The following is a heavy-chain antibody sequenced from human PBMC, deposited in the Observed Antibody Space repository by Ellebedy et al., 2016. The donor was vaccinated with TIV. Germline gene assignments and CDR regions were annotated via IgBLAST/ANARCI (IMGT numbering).Heavy chain of an antibody. V-gene: IGHV1-2*02. CDR2: INPNSGGT. Sequence: ASVKVSCKASGYTFTGYYMHWVRQAPGQGLEWMGWINPNSGGTNYAQKFQGRVTMTRDTSISTAYMELSRLRSDDTAVYYCARVLYVDYGSGSSYYYYGMDVWGQGTTVTVSS. CDR3: ARVLYVDYGSGSSYYYYGMDV. D-gene: IGHD3-10*01. CDR1: GYTFTGYY. J-gene: IGHJ6*02.